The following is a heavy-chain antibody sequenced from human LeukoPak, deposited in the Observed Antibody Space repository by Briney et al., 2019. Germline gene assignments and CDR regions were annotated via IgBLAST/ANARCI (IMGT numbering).Heavy chain of an antibody. CDR2: IYYSGST. CDR1: GGSISSXX. J-gene: IGHJ5*02. V-gene: IGHV4-59*01. Sequence: SETXXLXXTVSGGSISSXXWXWIRXPPGKEXXXXXYIYYSGSTNYTPSLKSRVTISVDTSKNQFSLKLSSVTAADTAVYYCARDLGYDFWSGPAGPWGQGTLVTVSS. D-gene: IGHD3-3*01. CDR3: ARDLGYDFWSGPAGP.